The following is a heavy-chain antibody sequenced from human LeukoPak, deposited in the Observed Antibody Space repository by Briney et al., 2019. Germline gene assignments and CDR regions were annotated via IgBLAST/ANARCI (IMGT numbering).Heavy chain of an antibody. Sequence: GGSLRLSCTVSGFTFSTYWMTWVRQAPGKGLEWVANIKQDGSEKYYVDSVKGRFTITRDNAKKALYLEMSSLRVEDTALYYCARENYYDSSGNDAFDVWGQGTMVTVSS. CDR2: IKQDGSEK. D-gene: IGHD3-22*01. J-gene: IGHJ3*01. CDR1: GFTFSTYW. CDR3: ARENYYDSSGNDAFDV. V-gene: IGHV3-7*04.